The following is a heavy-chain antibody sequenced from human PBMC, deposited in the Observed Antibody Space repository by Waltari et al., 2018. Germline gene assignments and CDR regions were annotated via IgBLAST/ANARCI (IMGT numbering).Heavy chain of an antibody. Sequence: QVKLVQSGAEVKKPGASVKVSCKASGYTFTGYYMHWVRQAPGQGIEWRGRINPNSGGTNYAQKFQGRVTMTRDTSISTAYMELSRLRSDDTAVYYCARVLSIAVASLGYWGQGTLVTVSS. CDR3: ARVLSIAVASLGY. CDR2: INPNSGGT. V-gene: IGHV1-2*06. J-gene: IGHJ4*02. D-gene: IGHD6-19*01. CDR1: GYTFTGYY.